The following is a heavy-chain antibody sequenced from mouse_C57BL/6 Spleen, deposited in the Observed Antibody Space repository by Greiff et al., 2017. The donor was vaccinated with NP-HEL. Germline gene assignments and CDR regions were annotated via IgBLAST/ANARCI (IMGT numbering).Heavy chain of an antibody. CDR3: ARYYYGSSLFDY. Sequence: QVQLQQPGAELVKPGASVKLSCKASGYTFTSYWMQWVKQRPGQGLEWIGEIDPSDSYTNYNQKFKGKAKLTVDTSSSTSYMQLSRLTSEDSAFYYCARYYYGSSLFDYWGQGTTLTVSS. CDR2: IDPSDSYT. V-gene: IGHV1-50*01. D-gene: IGHD1-1*01. CDR1: GYTFTSYW. J-gene: IGHJ2*01.